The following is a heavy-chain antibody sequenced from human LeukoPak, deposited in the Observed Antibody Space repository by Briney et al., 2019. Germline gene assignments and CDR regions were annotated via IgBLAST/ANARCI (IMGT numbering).Heavy chain of an antibody. V-gene: IGHV4-30-4*01. CDR1: SGSLSGYY. CDR3: AKTTQIKVTTRYYGMDV. J-gene: IGHJ6*02. Sequence: KPSETLSLTCAVYSGSLSGYYWSWIRQPPGKGLEWIGYIYYSGSTYYNPSLKSRVTISVDTSKNQFSLKLSSVTAADTAVYYCAKTTQIKVTTRYYGMDVWGQGTTVTVSS. D-gene: IGHD4-17*01. CDR2: IYYSGST.